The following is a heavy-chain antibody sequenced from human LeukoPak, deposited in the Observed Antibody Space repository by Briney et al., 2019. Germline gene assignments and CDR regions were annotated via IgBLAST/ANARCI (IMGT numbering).Heavy chain of an antibody. D-gene: IGHD6-13*01. J-gene: IGHJ5*02. V-gene: IGHV4-59*01. CDR1: GGSISSYY. CDR2: IYYSGST. Sequence: PSETLSLTCTVSGGSISSYYWSWIRQPPGKGLEWIGYIYYSGSTNYNPSLKSRVTISVDTSKNRFSLKLRSVTAADTAVYYCARGHSSRGFDPWGQGTLVTVSS. CDR3: ARGHSSRGFDP.